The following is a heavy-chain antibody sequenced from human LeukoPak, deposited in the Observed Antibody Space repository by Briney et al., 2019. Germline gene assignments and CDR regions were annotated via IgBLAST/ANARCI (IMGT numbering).Heavy chain of an antibody. CDR3: ARGGGITIFGVVPDY. Sequence: SETLSLTCSVSGGSISSYYWSWIRQPPGKGLEWIGYIYYSGSTNYNPSLKSRVTISVDTSKNQFSLKLSSVTAADTAVYYCARGGGITIFGVVPDYWGQGTLVTVSS. J-gene: IGHJ4*02. V-gene: IGHV4-59*01. CDR1: GGSISSYY. D-gene: IGHD3-3*01. CDR2: IYYSGST.